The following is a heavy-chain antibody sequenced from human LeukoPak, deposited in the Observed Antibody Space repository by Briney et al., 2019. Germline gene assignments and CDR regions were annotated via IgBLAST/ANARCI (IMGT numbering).Heavy chain of an antibody. Sequence: GASVKVSCKASGYTFTDYFMLWVRQAPGEGLEWMGWINPNSGGTKYAQKFQGRVTMTRDTSISTAYMELSRLRSDDTAVYYCARDPSRRITMVRGVIYSLDYWGQGTLVTVSS. CDR2: INPNSGGT. V-gene: IGHV1-2*02. CDR3: ARDPSRRITMVRGVIYSLDY. D-gene: IGHD3-10*01. CDR1: GYTFTDYF. J-gene: IGHJ4*02.